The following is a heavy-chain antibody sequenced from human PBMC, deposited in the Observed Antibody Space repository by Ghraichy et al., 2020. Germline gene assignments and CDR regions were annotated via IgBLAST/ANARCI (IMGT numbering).Heavy chain of an antibody. Sequence: SQTLSLTCAISGDSVSSNSAAWNWFRQSPSRGLEWLGRTYYRSKWYNDYAVSVRSRISINPDTSKNQFSLQLNSVTPEDTAVYFCARDDSGSYPLGYFDNWGQGTLVTVSS. CDR3: ARDDSGSYPLGYFDN. CDR1: GDSVSSNSAA. V-gene: IGHV6-1*01. J-gene: IGHJ4*02. D-gene: IGHD6-19*01. CDR2: TYYRSKWYN.